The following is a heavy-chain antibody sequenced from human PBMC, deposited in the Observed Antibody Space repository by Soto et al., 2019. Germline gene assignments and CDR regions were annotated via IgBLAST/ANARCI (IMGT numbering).Heavy chain of an antibody. CDR2: INSDGSST. CDR1: GSPLTTYW. V-gene: IGHV3-74*01. J-gene: IGHJ3*01. Sequence: GFLRLSFAPSGSPLTTYWMPWVRKAPGKGLVWVSRINSDGSSTSHADSVKVRFTISRDNSKNTLYLQMSSLRAEDTAVYYCARPQYLPDDVFDVWGRGTLVTVSS. D-gene: IGHD2-2*01. CDR3: ARPQYLPDDVFDV.